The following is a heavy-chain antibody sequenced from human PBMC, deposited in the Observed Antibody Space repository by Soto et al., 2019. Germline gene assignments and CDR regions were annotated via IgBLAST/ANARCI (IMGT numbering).Heavy chain of an antibody. CDR3: ARDWGGYVHEAFDI. CDR2: ISSSSSTI. V-gene: IGHV3-48*01. J-gene: IGHJ3*02. D-gene: IGHD5-12*01. CDR1: GFTFSSYS. Sequence: EVQLVESGGGLVQPGGSLRLSCAASGFTFSSYSMNWVRQAPGKGLEWVSYISSSSSTIYYADSVKGRFTISRDNAKNSLYLQMNSLRAEDTAVYYCARDWGGYVHEAFDIWGQGTMVTVSS.